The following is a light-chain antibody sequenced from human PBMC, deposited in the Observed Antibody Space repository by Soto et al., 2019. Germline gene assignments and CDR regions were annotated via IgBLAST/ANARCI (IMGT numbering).Light chain of an antibody. CDR3: EQYNSHWRS. Sequence: DIQITQSPSTLSASVGDRVTITCRASQSISSCLAWYQQKPGKAPKLLIYKASSLESGVPSRFSGSGSGTEFTLTISSLQPEDVANYYCEQYNSHWRSCGEGTKVDIK. J-gene: IGKJ1*01. V-gene: IGKV1-5*03. CDR1: QSISSC. CDR2: KAS.